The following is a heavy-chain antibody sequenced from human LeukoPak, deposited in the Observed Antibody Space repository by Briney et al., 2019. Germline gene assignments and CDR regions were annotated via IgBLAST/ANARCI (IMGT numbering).Heavy chain of an antibody. CDR1: GGSISSGDYY. V-gene: IGHV4-30-4*01. CDR2: IYYSGST. Sequence: SETLSLTCTVSGGSISSGDYYWSWIRQPPGKGLEWIGYIYYSGSTYYNPSLKSRVTISVDTSKNQFSLKLSSVTAADTAVYYCASSPVTRYSYGYGAFDIWGQGTMVTVSS. J-gene: IGHJ3*02. CDR3: ASSPVTRYSYGYGAFDI. D-gene: IGHD5-18*01.